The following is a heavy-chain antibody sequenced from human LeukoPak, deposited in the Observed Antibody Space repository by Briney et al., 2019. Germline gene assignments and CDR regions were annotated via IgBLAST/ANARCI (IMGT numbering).Heavy chain of an antibody. V-gene: IGHV4-4*07. D-gene: IGHD3-3*01. CDR1: GGSISSYY. J-gene: IGHJ3*02. Sequence: PSETLSLTCTVSGGSISSYYWSWIRQPAGKGLEWIGRIYTSGSTNYNPSLKSRVTMSVDTSKDQFSLKLSSVTAADTAVYYCASITIFGVVDAFDIWGQGTMVTVSS. CDR2: IYTSGST. CDR3: ASITIFGVVDAFDI.